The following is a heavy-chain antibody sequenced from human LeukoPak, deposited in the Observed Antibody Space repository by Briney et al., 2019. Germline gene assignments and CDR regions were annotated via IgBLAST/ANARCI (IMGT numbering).Heavy chain of an antibody. J-gene: IGHJ3*02. CDR2: ISSSSSTI. V-gene: IGHV3-48*01. CDR3: ARAVDAFDI. CDR1: GFTFSSYS. Sequence: PGGSLRLSCAASGFTFSSYSMNWVRQAPGKGLEWVSYISSSSSTIYYADSVKGRFTISRDNAKNSLHLQMNSLRAEDTAVYYCARAVDAFDIWGQGTMVTVSS.